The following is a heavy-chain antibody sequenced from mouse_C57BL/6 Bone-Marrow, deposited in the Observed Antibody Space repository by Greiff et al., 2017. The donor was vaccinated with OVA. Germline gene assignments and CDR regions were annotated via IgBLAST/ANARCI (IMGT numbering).Heavy chain of an antibody. Sequence: VQLQQSGAELVKPGASVKLSCKASGYTFTSYWMHWVKQRPGQGLEWIGMIHPNSGSTNYNEKFKSKATLTVDKSSSTAYMQLSSLTSEDSAVDYCASGLFYWYLDVWGTGTTVTVSS. D-gene: IGHD1-1*01. CDR2: IHPNSGST. CDR3: ASGLFYWYLDV. J-gene: IGHJ1*03. V-gene: IGHV1-64*01. CDR1: GYTFTSYW.